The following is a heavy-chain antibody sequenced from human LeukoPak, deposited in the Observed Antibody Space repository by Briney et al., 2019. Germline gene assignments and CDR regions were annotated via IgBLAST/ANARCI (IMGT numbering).Heavy chain of an antibody. Sequence: ASVKVSCKASGYSFSTYSISWVRQAPGQGLEWVGSIIPYSGNANSAESLQARVTLTTDTSTNTAYLELRSLRSDNTAVYYCAREDGGNDFFDFWGQGSLVTVSS. J-gene: IGHJ4*02. CDR1: GYSFSTYS. CDR2: IIPYSGNA. V-gene: IGHV1-18*01. CDR3: AREDGGNDFFDF. D-gene: IGHD1-1*01.